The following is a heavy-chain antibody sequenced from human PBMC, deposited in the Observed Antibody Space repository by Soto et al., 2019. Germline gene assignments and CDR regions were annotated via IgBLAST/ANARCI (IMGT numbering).Heavy chain of an antibody. CDR2: MDPNSGNT. V-gene: IGHV1-8*01. CDR1: GYTFTSYN. D-gene: IGHD6-13*01. Sequence: ASVKVSCKASGYTFTSYNINWVRQATGQGLEWMGWMDPNSGNTGYAQKFQGRVTMTRNTSKSTAYMELSSLRSEDTAVYYCARPWRRAAPDYWGQGTLVTVSS. CDR3: ARPWRRAAPDY. J-gene: IGHJ4*02.